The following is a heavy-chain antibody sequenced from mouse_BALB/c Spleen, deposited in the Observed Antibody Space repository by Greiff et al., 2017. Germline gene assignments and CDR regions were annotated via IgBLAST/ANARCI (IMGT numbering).Heavy chain of an antibody. V-gene: IGHV5-6-3*01. J-gene: IGHJ4*01. CDR2: INSNGGST. Sequence: EVKLVESGAGLVQPGGSLKLSCAASGFTFSSYGMPWVRQTPDKRLELVATINSNGGSTYYPDSVKGRITITRDNAKNTLYLQMSSLKSEDTAMYYCARVKLDDAMDCWGQGTSVTVSA. CDR3: ARVKLDDAMDC. CDR1: GFTFSSYG.